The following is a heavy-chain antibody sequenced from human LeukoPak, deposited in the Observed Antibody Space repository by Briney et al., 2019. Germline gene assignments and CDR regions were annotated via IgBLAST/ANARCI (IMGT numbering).Heavy chain of an antibody. J-gene: IGHJ4*02. CDR1: GYTFTGYY. V-gene: IGHV1-2*02. Sequence: GASVTVSCKASGYTFTGYYMHWVRQAPGQGLEWMGWINPNSGGTNYAQKFQGRVTMTRDTSISTDYMELSRLRSDDTAVYYCARDTPPYYREVHFDYWGQGTLVTVSS. CDR2: INPNSGGT. CDR3: ARDTPPYYREVHFDY. D-gene: IGHD1-14*01.